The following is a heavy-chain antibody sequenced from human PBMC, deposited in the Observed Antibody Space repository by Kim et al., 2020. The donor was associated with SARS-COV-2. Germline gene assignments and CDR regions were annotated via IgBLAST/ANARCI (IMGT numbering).Heavy chain of an antibody. CDR2: T. V-gene: IGHV3-53*01. Sequence: TYCAASGKSRVTISRDTSKNTMYLQMNSVRAEDTAVYYCARVERADYFQHWGQGTLVTVSS. J-gene: IGHJ1*01. CDR3: ARVERADYFQH.